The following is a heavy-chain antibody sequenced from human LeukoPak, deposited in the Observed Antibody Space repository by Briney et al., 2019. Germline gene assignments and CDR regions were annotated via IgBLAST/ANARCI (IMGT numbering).Heavy chain of an antibody. V-gene: IGHV1-2*04. CDR2: INPNSGGT. J-gene: IGHJ4*02. Sequence: GASVTVSCKASGYTFTGYYMHWVRQAPGQGLERMGWINPNSGGTNYAQKFQGWVTMTRDTSISTAYMELSRLRSDDTAVYYCAGGRYFDWLLFVYWGQGTLVTVSS. D-gene: IGHD3-9*01. CDR1: GYTFTGYY. CDR3: AGGRYFDWLLFVY.